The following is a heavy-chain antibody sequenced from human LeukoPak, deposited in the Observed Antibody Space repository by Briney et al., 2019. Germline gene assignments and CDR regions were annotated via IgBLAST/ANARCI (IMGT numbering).Heavy chain of an antibody. CDR2: ISGSGGST. Sequence: GGSLRLSCAASGFTFSSYAMSWVRQAPGKGLEWVSAISGSGGSTYYADSVKGRFTISRDNSKNTLYLQMNSLRAEDTAVYYCAKDRALYSYLGYYFDYWGQGTLVTVSS. V-gene: IGHV3-23*01. D-gene: IGHD5-18*01. CDR3: AKDRALYSYLGYYFDY. J-gene: IGHJ4*02. CDR1: GFTFSSYA.